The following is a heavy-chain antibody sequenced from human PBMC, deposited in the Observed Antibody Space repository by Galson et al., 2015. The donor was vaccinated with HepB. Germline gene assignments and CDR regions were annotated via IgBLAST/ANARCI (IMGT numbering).Heavy chain of an antibody. CDR3: AKDLEYIAWNNKFDS. J-gene: IGHJ5*01. CDR1: GFSFSSFG. D-gene: IGHD1/OR15-1a*01. CDR2: IRYDETNE. Sequence: SLRLSCAASGFSFSSFGMHWVRQAPGKGLEWVAFIRYDETNEYYVDSVKGRFTISRDNSKNTLYLQMNSLKAEDTAVYYCAKDLEYIAWNNKFDSWGQGTLVTVSS. V-gene: IGHV3-30*02.